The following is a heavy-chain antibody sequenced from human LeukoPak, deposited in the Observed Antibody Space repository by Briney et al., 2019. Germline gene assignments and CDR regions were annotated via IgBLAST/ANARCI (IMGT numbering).Heavy chain of an antibody. D-gene: IGHD4-11*01. Sequence: GGSLRLSCAASGFTFSSYAMRWVRQAPGKGLEWVSAISGSGGSTYYADSVKGRFTISRDNSKNTLYLQMNSLRAEDTAVYYCAKNYDYSNYGLPDPWGQGTLVTVSS. J-gene: IGHJ5*02. V-gene: IGHV3-23*01. CDR2: ISGSGGST. CDR3: AKNYDYSNYGLPDP. CDR1: GFTFSSYA.